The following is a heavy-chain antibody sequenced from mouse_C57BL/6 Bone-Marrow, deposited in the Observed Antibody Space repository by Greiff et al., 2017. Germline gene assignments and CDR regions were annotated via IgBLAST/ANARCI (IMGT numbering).Heavy chain of an antibody. CDR3: AREGGSSSYYYAMDD. D-gene: IGHD1-1*01. V-gene: IGHV1-22*01. J-gene: IGHJ4*01. CDR2: INPNNGGT. Sequence: EVQLQQSGPELVKPGASVKMSCKASGYTFTDYNMHWVKQSHGKSLEWIGYINPNNGGTSYTQKFKGKATLTVNKSSSTAYMELRSLTSEDSAVYYCAREGGSSSYYYAMDDWGQGTSVTVSS. CDR1: GYTFTDYN.